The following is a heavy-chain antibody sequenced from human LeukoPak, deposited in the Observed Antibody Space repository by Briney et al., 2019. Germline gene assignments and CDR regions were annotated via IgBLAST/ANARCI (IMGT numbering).Heavy chain of an antibody. Sequence: PGVSLRLSCAASGFTFASYAMHWVRQAPGKGLEWVAVTSYDGNNKYYAESVKGRFTISRDNSKNTIYLQMNSLRAEDAALYFCARDTRTYYDFWGSYLSYGMDVWGQGTTVAVSS. CDR1: GFTFASYA. D-gene: IGHD3-3*01. J-gene: IGHJ6*02. CDR2: TSYDGNNK. V-gene: IGHV3-30-3*01. CDR3: ARDTRTYYDFWGSYLSYGMDV.